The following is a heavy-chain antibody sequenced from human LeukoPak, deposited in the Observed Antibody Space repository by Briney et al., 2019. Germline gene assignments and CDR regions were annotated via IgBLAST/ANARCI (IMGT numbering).Heavy chain of an antibody. V-gene: IGHV1-69*06. CDR1: GGTFSSYA. Sequence: SVKVSCKASGGTFSSYAISWVRQAPGQGLEWMGGIIPIFGTANYAQKFQGRVTITADKSTSTAYMELSSLRSEDTAVYYCAQSGSYDYYYYYYMDVWGKGTTVTVSS. CDR2: IIPIFGTA. J-gene: IGHJ6*03. D-gene: IGHD1-26*01. CDR3: AQSGSYDYYYYYYMDV.